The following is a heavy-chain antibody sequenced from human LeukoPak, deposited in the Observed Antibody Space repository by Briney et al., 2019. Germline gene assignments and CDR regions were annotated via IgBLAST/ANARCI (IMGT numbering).Heavy chain of an antibody. V-gene: IGHV3-9*01. CDR1: GFTFDDYA. J-gene: IGHJ4*02. CDR2: ISWNSGSI. Sequence: GGSLRLSCAASGFTFDDYAMHWVRQAPGKGLEWVSGISWNSGSIGYADSVKGRFTISRDNAKNSLYLQMNSLRADDTALYYCAKAGDANSYYFDYWGQGTLVTVSS. D-gene: IGHD2-21*02. CDR3: AKAGDANSYYFDY.